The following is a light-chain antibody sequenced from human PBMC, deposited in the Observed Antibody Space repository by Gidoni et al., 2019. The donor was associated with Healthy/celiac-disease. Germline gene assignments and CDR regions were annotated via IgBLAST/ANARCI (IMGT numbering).Light chain of an antibody. CDR1: QSLVYSDGNTY. V-gene: IGKV2-30*01. J-gene: IGKJ5*01. CDR3: MQGTHWPPIT. CDR2: KVS. Sequence: DVVMTQSPLSLPVTLGQPASISCRSSQSLVYSDGNTYLNWFQQRPGQSPRRLIYKVSNRDSGVPDRFSGSGSGTDLTLKISRVEAEDVGGYYCMQGTHWPPITFGQGTRLEIK.